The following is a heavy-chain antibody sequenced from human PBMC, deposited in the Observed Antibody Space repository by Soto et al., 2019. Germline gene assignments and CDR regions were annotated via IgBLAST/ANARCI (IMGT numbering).Heavy chain of an antibody. J-gene: IGHJ4*02. V-gene: IGHV4-4*07. Sequence: SETLSLTCTVSGGSISNDRWSWVRQPAGKGLEWIGRIFASGRTNYNPSLQSRVTMSVDTSKNQFSLTMTSLAAADTAVYYCTRGTSETTDPFYWGQGIPVTVSS. CDR3: TRGTSETTDPFY. D-gene: IGHD4-17*01. CDR1: GGSISNDR. CDR2: IFASGRT.